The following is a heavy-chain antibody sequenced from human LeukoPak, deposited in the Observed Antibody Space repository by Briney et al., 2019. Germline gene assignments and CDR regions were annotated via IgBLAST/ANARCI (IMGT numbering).Heavy chain of an antibody. Sequence: GGSLRLSCAASGFTFSSYEMNWVRQAPGKGLEWVPYISSSGSTIYYADSVKGRFTISRDNAKNSLYLQMNSLRAEDTAVYYCARDYDILTGYDYWGQGTLVTVSS. J-gene: IGHJ4*02. V-gene: IGHV3-48*03. CDR2: ISSSGSTI. CDR1: GFTFSSYE. D-gene: IGHD3-9*01. CDR3: ARDYDILTGYDY.